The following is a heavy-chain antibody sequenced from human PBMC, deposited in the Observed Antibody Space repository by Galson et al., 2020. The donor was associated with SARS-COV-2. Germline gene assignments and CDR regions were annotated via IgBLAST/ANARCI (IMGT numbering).Heavy chain of an antibody. Sequence: GGSLRLSCVGSGFTISRFWMNWVRQAPGKGLEWVANIKPDGSQQQYMDSVKGRFVISRDNAQNSVYLQMNGLRAEDTAVYYCAEYDVGLLWGQGTMVTVSS. D-gene: IGHD3-3*01. V-gene: IGHV3-7*01. J-gene: IGHJ3*01. CDR2: IKPDGSQQ. CDR3: AEYDVGLL. CDR1: GFTISRFW.